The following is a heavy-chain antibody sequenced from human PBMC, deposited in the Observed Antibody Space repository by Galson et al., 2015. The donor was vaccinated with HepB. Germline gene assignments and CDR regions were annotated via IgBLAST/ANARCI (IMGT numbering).Heavy chain of an antibody. V-gene: IGHV3-23*01. CDR3: WSGYRDY. J-gene: IGHJ4*02. Sequence: CLRVACAASGFTFSSYAMSWVRQAPGKGVEWVSAISGSGGSTYYADSVKGRFTISRDNSKDTLYLQMNSLRAEDTAVYYCWSGYRDYWGQGTLVTVSS. CDR2: ISGSGGST. D-gene: IGHD3-3*01. CDR1: GFTFSSYA.